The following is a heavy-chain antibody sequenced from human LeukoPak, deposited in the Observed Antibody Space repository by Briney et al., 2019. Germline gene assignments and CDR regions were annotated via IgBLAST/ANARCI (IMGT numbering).Heavy chain of an antibody. V-gene: IGHV3-48*03. CDR3: ARDFRAAFDP. CDR2: ISSSGNTI. D-gene: IGHD3-10*01. Sequence: PGGSLRLSCAASGFTFSSYGMSWVRQAPGKGLEWVSYISSSGNTIYYADSVKGRFTISRDNAKNSLYLQMNSLRAEDTAVYYCARDFRAAFDPWGQGTLVTVSS. J-gene: IGHJ5*02. CDR1: GFTFSSYG.